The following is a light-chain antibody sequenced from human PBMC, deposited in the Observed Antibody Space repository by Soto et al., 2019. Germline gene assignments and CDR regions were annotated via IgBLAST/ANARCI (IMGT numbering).Light chain of an antibody. CDR3: SSYTSSSKV. J-gene: IGLJ1*01. CDR2: DVS. Sequence: QSVLTHPASVSGSPGQSITISCTGTSSDVGGYNYVSWYQQHPGKAPKLMIYDVSNRPSGVSNRFSGSKSGNTESLTISGLQAEDEADYYCSSYTSSSKVFGTGTKVTVL. V-gene: IGLV2-14*01. CDR1: SSDVGGYNY.